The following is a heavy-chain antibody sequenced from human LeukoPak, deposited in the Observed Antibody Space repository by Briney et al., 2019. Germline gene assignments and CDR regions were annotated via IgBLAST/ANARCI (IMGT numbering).Heavy chain of an antibody. V-gene: IGHV3-7*01. Sequence: PGGSLRLSCAASGFTFSNYWMSWVRQAPGKGLEWVANIKEDGVEKYYVDSVKGRFAISRDNAKNSVYLQINSLRADDTAVYYCARGTVTAPGIDYWGQGTLSPSPQ. CDR3: ARGTVTAPGIDY. D-gene: IGHD2-21*02. J-gene: IGHJ4*02. CDR2: IKEDGVEK. CDR1: GFTFSNYW.